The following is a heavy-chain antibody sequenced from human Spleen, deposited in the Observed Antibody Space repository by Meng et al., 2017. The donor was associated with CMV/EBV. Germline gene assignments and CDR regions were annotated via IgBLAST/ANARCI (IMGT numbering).Heavy chain of an antibody. CDR1: GFNFNNYA. J-gene: IGHJ6*02. D-gene: IGHD2-2*01. CDR3: ARRLPAAIRGYYGMDV. V-gene: IGHV3-23*03. Sequence: GESLKISCAASGFNFNNYAMNWVRQAPGKGLEWVSLIYYGGRTTYYADSVKGRFTISRDNSENTLYLQMNSLRAEDTAVYYCARRLPAAIRGYYGMDVWGQGTTVTVSS. CDR2: IYYGGRTT.